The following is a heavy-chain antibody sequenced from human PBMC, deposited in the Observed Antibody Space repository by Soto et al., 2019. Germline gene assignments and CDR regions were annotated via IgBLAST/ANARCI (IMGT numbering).Heavy chain of an antibody. CDR3: ARDSIPGSSTGYYFDY. V-gene: IGHV3-64*01. CDR2: ISSNGGST. D-gene: IGHD6-13*01. CDR1: GFTFSSYA. J-gene: IGHJ4*02. Sequence: GGSLRLSCAASGFTFSSYAMHWVRQAPGKGLEYVSAISSNGGSTYYANSVKGRFTISRDNSKNTLYLQMGSLRAEDMAVYYCARDSIPGSSTGYYFDYRGQGTLVTVSS.